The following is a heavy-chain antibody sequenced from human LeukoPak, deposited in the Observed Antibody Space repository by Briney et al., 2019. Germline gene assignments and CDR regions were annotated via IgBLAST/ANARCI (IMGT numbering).Heavy chain of an antibody. CDR3: ARVGDLSFYWYFDL. Sequence: SQTPSLTCAISGDSVSSNSAAWNWIRQSPSRGLEWLGRTYFRSKWDNDYTVSAKSRITIKSDTSKNQFSLQLSSVTAADTAVYYCARVGDLSFYWYFDLWGRGTLVTVSS. CDR2: TYFRSKWDN. CDR1: GDSVSSNSAA. J-gene: IGHJ2*01. D-gene: IGHD1-7*01. V-gene: IGHV6-1*01.